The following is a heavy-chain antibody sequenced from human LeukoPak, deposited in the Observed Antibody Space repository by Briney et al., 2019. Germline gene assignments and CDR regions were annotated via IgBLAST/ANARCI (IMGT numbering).Heavy chain of an antibody. Sequence: GGSLRLSCAASGFTFSNYRMNWVRQAPGKGLEWVSYISSSSGTIYYADSVKGRFTISRDNAKNSLYLQMNSLGDEDTAVYYCARGNYSYYGLDVWGQGTTVTVSS. CDR1: GFTFSNYR. J-gene: IGHJ6*02. CDR3: ARGNYSYYGLDV. V-gene: IGHV3-48*02. CDR2: ISSSSGTI.